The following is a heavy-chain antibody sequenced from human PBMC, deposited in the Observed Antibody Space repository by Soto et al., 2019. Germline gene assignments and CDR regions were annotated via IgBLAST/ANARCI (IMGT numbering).Heavy chain of an antibody. CDR1: GGSISSYY. D-gene: IGHD3-22*01. J-gene: IGHJ3*02. Sequence: SETLSLTCTVSGGSISSYYWSWIRQPPGKGLEWIGYIYYSGSTNYNPSLKSRVTISVDTSKNQFSLKLSSVTAADTAVYYCARHLLLYYYDSSGYYLRDAFDIWGQATMLTVSS. CDR3: ARHLLLYYYDSSGYYLRDAFDI. CDR2: IYYSGST. V-gene: IGHV4-59*08.